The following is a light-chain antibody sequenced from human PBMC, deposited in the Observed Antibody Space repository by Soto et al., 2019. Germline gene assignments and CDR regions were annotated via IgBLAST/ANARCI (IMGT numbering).Light chain of an antibody. CDR1: TSDVGGFDY. CDR2: DVS. Sequence: QSWLPQPASVSGSPEQSITVSCTGTTSDVGGFDYVSWYQQHPCKAPKLMMFDVSNRPPGVSDRFSCSKSGNTASLTISGLQAEVEADYYCSSYSTTGTQVFGTGTKVTVL. CDR3: SSYSTTGTQV. V-gene: IGLV2-14*03. J-gene: IGLJ1*01.